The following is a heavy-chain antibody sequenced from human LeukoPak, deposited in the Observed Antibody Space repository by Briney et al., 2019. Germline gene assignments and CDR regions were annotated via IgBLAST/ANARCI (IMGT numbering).Heavy chain of an antibody. Sequence: GGSLRLSCAASGFTFSSYWMSWVRQAPGKGLEWVANIKQDGSEKYYVDSVKGRFTISRDNAKNSLYLQMNSLRAEDTAVYYCAKGPPGYSYGHDAFDIWGQGTMVTVSS. J-gene: IGHJ3*02. CDR2: IKQDGSEK. D-gene: IGHD5-18*01. CDR1: GFTFSSYW. CDR3: AKGPPGYSYGHDAFDI. V-gene: IGHV3-7*01.